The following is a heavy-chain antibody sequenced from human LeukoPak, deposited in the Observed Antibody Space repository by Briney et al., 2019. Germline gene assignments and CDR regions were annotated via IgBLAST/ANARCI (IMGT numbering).Heavy chain of an antibody. CDR1: GYTFTGYY. CDR3: AREGQGSSPHFDY. D-gene: IGHD6-6*01. J-gene: IGHJ4*02. Sequence: GASVKVSCKASGYTFTGYYMHWVRQASGQGLEWMGWINPNSGGTNYAQKFQGRVTMTRDTSISTAYMELSRLRSDDTAVYYCAREGQGSSPHFDYWGQGTLVTVSS. V-gene: IGHV1-2*02. CDR2: INPNSGGT.